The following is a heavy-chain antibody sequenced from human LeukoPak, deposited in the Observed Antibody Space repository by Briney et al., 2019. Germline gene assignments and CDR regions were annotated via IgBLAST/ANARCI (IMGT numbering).Heavy chain of an antibody. CDR3: ARAFPFGYYDSSGYYYGGFYYYGMDV. J-gene: IGHJ6*02. CDR2: IGTAGDT. D-gene: IGHD3-22*01. Sequence: PGGSLRLSCAASGFTFSSYDMHWVRQATGKGLEWVSAIGTAGDTYYPGSVKGRFTISRENAKNSLYLQMNSLRAGDTAVYYCARAFPFGYYDSSGYYYGGFYYYGMDVWGQGTTVTVSS. CDR1: GFTFSSYD. V-gene: IGHV3-13*01.